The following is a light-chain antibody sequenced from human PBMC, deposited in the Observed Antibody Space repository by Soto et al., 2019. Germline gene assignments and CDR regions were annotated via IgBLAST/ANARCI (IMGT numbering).Light chain of an antibody. CDR2: AAS. CDR3: LQHNSYPLT. CDR1: QGIRND. V-gene: IGKV1-17*01. Sequence: DIQMTQSPSSLSASVGDIVTITCRASQGIRNDLGWYQKKKGKAPKRLIYAASSLQSGVPSRLSGSGYGTEFTITISSMQPEDFETYYCLQHNSYPLTFGGGTKVDIK. J-gene: IGKJ4*01.